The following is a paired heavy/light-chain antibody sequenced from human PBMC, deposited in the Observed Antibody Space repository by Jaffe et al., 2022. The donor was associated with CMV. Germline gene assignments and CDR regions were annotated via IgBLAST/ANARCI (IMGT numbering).Heavy chain of an antibody. Sequence: EVQLVESGGGLVQPGGSLRLSCAASGFTFSSYSMNWVRQAPGKGLEWVSYISSSSSTIYYADSVKGRFTISRDNAKNSLYLQMNSLRDEDTAVYYCAMTLPKYCSGGSCYRFDYWGQGTLVTVSS. J-gene: IGHJ4*02. D-gene: IGHD2-15*01. CDR2: ISSSSSTI. CDR3: AMTLPKYCSGGSCYRFDY. V-gene: IGHV3-48*02. CDR1: GFTFSSYS.
Light chain of an antibody. CDR1: QSISSW. Sequence: DIQMTQSPSTLSASVGDRVTITCRASQSISSWLAWYQQKPGKAPKLLIYKASSLESGVPSRFSGSGSGTEFTLTISSLQPDDFATYYCQHPRTFGQGTKLEIK. CDR3: QHPRT. J-gene: IGKJ2*01. CDR2: KAS. V-gene: IGKV1-5*03.